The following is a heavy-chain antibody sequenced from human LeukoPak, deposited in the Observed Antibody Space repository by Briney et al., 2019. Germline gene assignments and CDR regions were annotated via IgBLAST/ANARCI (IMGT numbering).Heavy chain of an antibody. CDR3: ATEGSYYDFWSGHDAFDI. D-gene: IGHD3-3*01. CDR1: GYTLTELS. J-gene: IGHJ3*02. Sequence: AXVKVSCKVSGYTLTELSMHWVRQAPGKGHEWMGGFDPEDGETIYAQKFQGRVTMTEDTSTDTAYMELSSLRSEDTAVYYCATEGSYYDFWSGHDAFDIWGQGTMVTVSS. CDR2: FDPEDGET. V-gene: IGHV1-24*01.